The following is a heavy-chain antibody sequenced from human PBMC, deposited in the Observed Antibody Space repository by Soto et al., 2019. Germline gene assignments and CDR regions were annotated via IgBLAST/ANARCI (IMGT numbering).Heavy chain of an antibody. CDR2: IXXSXSXT. Sequence: GESLKISCKGSGYNFARYWISWVRQMPGKGLEXMGIIXXSXSXTXYXXXXQGQVTISADKSISSAYLQWSSLRASDTAMYYCARGGVLTRTFDYWGQGTPVTVSS. V-gene: IGHV5-51*01. CDR1: GYNFARYW. CDR3: ARGGVLTRTFDY. D-gene: IGHD3-3*01. J-gene: IGHJ4*02.